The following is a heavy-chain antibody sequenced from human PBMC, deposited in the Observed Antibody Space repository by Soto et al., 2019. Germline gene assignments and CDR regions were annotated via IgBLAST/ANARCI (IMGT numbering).Heavy chain of an antibody. D-gene: IGHD1-1*01. V-gene: IGHV1-69*01. Sequence: QVQLVQSGAEVKKPGSSVKVSCKASGVTFSRQDMRWVRQAPGQGLEWLGGIIPIFGTPQYAEKFQDRVTITADEYTSTAYMELISLTSEDTTVYYCATNEGTDRFIYYYWGHGTLVTVSS. CDR2: IIPIFGTP. J-gene: IGHJ4*01. CDR1: GVTFSRQD. CDR3: ATNEGTDRFIYYY.